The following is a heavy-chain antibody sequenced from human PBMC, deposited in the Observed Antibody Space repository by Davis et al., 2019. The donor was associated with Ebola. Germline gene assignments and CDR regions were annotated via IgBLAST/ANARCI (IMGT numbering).Heavy chain of an antibody. J-gene: IGHJ4*02. CDR2: ISANGGST. CDR3: ARELYDTSGYYPTPIDY. V-gene: IGHV3-64*01. D-gene: IGHD3-22*01. CDR1: GFTFSTYA. Sequence: GGSLRLSCAASGFTFSTYAMHWVRQAPGKGLEFVSAISANGGSTYYANSVRVRFTISRDNSKNTLYLQMGGLRPEDMAVYYCARELYDTSGYYPTPIDYWGQGTLVSVSS.